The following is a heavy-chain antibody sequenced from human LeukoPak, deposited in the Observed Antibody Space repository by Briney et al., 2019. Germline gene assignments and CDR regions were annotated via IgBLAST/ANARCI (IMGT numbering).Heavy chain of an antibody. CDR3: ASLGIAAAADNY. CDR1: GYTFTSYD. V-gene: IGHV1-8*01. J-gene: IGHJ4*02. Sequence: ASVKVSCKASGYTFTSYDINWVRQATGQGLEWMGWMNPNSGNTGYAQKFQGRVTMTRNTSISTAYMELSSLRSEDTAVYYCASLGIAAAADNYWGQGILVTVSS. CDR2: MNPNSGNT. D-gene: IGHD6-13*01.